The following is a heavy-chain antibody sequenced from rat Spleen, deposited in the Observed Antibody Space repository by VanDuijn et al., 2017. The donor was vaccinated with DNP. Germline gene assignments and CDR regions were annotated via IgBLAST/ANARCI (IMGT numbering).Heavy chain of an antibody. CDR2: ISYEGSST. CDR1: GFTFSDYY. V-gene: IGHV5-22*01. CDR3: ARHNNIGYKGYFDY. Sequence: EVQLVESGGGLVQPGRSLKLSCAASGFTFSDYYMAWVRQAPKKGLEWVASISYEGSSTYYGDSVKGRFTISRDNAKSTLYLQMNSLRSEDTATYYCARHNNIGYKGYFDYWGQGVMVTVSS. D-gene: IGHD1-5*01. J-gene: IGHJ2*01.